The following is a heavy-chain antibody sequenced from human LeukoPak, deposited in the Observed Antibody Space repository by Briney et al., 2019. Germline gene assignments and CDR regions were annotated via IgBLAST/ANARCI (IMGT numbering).Heavy chain of an antibody. Sequence: GGSLRLSCAASGFXFSSYGIHWVRQAPGKGLEWVAIISYDGSNKYYADSVKGRFTISRDNSKNTLYLQMNSLRAEDTAMYYCAKDGIVVSYFDYWGQGTLVTVSS. CDR3: AKDGIVVSYFDY. J-gene: IGHJ4*02. D-gene: IGHD3-22*01. CDR1: GFXFSSYG. CDR2: ISYDGSNK. V-gene: IGHV3-30*18.